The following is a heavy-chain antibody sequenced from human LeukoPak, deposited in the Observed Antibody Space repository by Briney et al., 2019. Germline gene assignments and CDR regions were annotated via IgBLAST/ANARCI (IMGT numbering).Heavy chain of an antibody. D-gene: IGHD3-22*01. J-gene: IGHJ4*02. Sequence: GESLKISCKGSGYSFTSYWIGWVRQMPGKGLEWMGIIYPGDSDTRYSPSFQGQVTISADKSISTAYLQWSSLKASDTAMYYCARLSTRPYLSYDSSGLIWGQGTLVTVSS. V-gene: IGHV5-51*01. CDR1: GYSFTSYW. CDR3: ARLSTRPYLSYDSSGLI. CDR2: IYPGDSDT.